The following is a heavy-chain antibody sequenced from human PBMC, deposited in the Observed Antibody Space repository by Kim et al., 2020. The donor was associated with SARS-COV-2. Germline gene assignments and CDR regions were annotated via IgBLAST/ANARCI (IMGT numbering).Heavy chain of an antibody. D-gene: IGHD4-4*01. Sequence: GESLKISCHTSGSKVSTYWIGWLRQLPGKGLELMGVIYPRESDVRYSQSFQGLVTISADGSGAFVQWSALKVSDTAFYYCATGPGVLTNYYFDFWGQGTLVTRPS. CDR2: IYPRESDV. V-gene: IGHV5-51*01. CDR1: GSKVSTYW. J-gene: IGHJ4*02. CDR3: ATGPGVLTNYYFDF.